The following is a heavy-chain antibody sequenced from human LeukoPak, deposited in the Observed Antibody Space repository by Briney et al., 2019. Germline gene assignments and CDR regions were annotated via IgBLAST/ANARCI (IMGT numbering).Heavy chain of an antibody. CDR2: ISYDGSNK. D-gene: IGHD5-18*01. J-gene: IGHJ4*02. V-gene: IGHV3-30*03. Sequence: GGSLRLSCAASGFTFSSYGMHWVRQAPGKGLEWVAVISYDGSNKYYADSVKGRFTISRDNAKNSLYLQMNSLRAEDTAVYYCARTGYSYGLVFDYWGQGTLVTVSS. CDR3: ARTGYSYGLVFDY. CDR1: GFTFSSYG.